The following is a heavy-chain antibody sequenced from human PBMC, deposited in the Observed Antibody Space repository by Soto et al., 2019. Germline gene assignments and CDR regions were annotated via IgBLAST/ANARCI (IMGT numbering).Heavy chain of an antibody. CDR3: VKDGGDSSAHFDN. CDR2: ISYDGNNK. Sequence: QVQLVEPPPPALQPGRSLRLSCAASGFTFSDYGMHWVRQAPGKGLEWVAVISYDGNNKYYADSVKGRFTISRDNSKNTLYLQMNSLRTEDTAVFYCVKDGGDSSAHFDNWGQGTLVTVSS. D-gene: IGHD6-25*01. J-gene: IGHJ4*02. V-gene: IGHV3-30*18. CDR1: GFTFSDYG.